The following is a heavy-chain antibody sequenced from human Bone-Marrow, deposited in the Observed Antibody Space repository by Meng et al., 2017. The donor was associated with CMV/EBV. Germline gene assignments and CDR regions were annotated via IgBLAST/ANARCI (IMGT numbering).Heavy chain of an antibody. CDR3: ARDPRNKGLDP. J-gene: IGHJ5*02. CDR2: INGPATAV. V-gene: IGHV3-11*01. CDR1: GFTFSDHY. Sequence: GGSLRLSCAASGFTFSDHYMDWVRQAPGKGLEWISHINGPATAVYYANSVKGRFTISGDNAQNSLYLQMDSLRVEDSAVYYCARDPRNKGLDPWGQGTLVTVSS.